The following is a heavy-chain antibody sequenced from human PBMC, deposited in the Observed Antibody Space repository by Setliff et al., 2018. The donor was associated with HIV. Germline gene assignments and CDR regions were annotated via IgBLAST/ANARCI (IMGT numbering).Heavy chain of an antibody. CDR3: VRHISPVDAFDV. Sequence: SETLSLTCAVHGGPLTDHYWNWIRQSPGKGLEWIAEVHHTGYLNYNPSLKSRVTISRDPSTKQFSLKMTSMTAADTAVYYCVRHISPVDAFDVWGQGTMVTVSS. D-gene: IGHD3-3*02. J-gene: IGHJ3*01. CDR1: GGPLTDHY. CDR2: VHHTGYL. V-gene: IGHV4-34*01.